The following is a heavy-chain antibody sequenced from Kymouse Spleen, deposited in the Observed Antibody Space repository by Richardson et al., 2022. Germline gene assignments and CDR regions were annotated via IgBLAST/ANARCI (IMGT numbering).Heavy chain of an antibody. CDR3: ARVGSSSSYFDY. J-gene: IGHJ4*02. Sequence: QVQLQESGPGLVKPSETLSLTCTVSGGSVSSGSYYWSWIRQPPGKGLEWIGYIYYSGSTNYNPSLKSRVTISVDTSKNQFSLKLSSVTAADTAVYYCARVGSSSSYFDYWGQGTLVTVSS. CDR1: GGSVSSGSYY. D-gene: IGHD6-6*01. V-gene: IGHV4-61*01. CDR2: IYYSGST.